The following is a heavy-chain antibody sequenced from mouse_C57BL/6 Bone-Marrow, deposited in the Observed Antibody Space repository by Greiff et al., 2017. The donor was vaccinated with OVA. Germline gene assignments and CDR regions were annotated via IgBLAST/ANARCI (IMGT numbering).Heavy chain of an antibody. V-gene: IGHV5-4*01. CDR2: ISDGGSYT. J-gene: IGHJ1*03. Sequence: EVQLVESGGGLVKPGGSLKLSCAASGFTFSSYAMSWVRQTPEKRLEWVATISDGGSYTYYPDNVKGRFTISRDNAKNNLYLQMSRLKSEDTAMYYCARDDDGGDFDVWGTGTTVTVSS. D-gene: IGHD2-3*01. CDR1: GFTFSSYA. CDR3: ARDDDGGDFDV.